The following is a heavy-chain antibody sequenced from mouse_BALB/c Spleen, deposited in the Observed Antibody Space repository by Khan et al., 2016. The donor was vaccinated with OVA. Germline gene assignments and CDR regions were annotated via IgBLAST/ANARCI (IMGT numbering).Heavy chain of an antibody. Sequence: QVQLKESGAELVKPGTSVKISCKASGYTFTSYYMYWVKQRPGQGLEWIGGINPNNGDSNFNEKFKSKATLTVDKSSSTAYMQLGILTSEDSAVYYWARSGYGNPFAYWGQGTLVTVSA. V-gene: IGHV1S81*02. CDR2: INPNNGDS. D-gene: IGHD2-1*01. CDR1: GYTFTSYY. J-gene: IGHJ3*01. CDR3: ARSGYGNPFAY.